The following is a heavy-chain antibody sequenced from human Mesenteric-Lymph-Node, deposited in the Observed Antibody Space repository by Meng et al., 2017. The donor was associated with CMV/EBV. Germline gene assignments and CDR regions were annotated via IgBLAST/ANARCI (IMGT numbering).Heavy chain of an antibody. CDR3: TTDIAAAGPSDY. CDR2: IKSKTDGGTT. V-gene: IGHV3-15*01. D-gene: IGHD6-13*01. J-gene: IGHJ4*02. CDR1: GFTFSNAW. Sequence: ASGFTFSNAWMSWVRQAPGKGLERVGRIKSKTDGGTTDYAAPVKGRFTISRDDSKNTLYLQMNSLKTEDTAVYYCTTDIAAAGPSDYWGQGTLVTVSS.